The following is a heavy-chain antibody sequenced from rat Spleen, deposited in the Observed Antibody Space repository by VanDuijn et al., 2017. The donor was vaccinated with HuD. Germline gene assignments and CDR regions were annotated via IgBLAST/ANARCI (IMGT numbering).Heavy chain of an antibody. Sequence: EVQLVESGGGLVQPGRSLKLSCAASGFTFSNYDMAWVRQAPKKGLEWVATISYDGSSTNYRDSVKGRFTISRDIAKSTLYLQMNSLRSEDTATYYCARPDGYTYVMDAWGQGASVTVSS. D-gene: IGHD1-4*01. V-gene: IGHV5-7*01. CDR1: GFTFSNYD. J-gene: IGHJ4*01. CDR3: ARPDGYTYVMDA. CDR2: ISYDGSST.